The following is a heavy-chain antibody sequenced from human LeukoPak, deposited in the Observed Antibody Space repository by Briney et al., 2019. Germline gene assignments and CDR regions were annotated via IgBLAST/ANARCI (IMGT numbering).Heavy chain of an antibody. CDR3: AREGYYYDSSGPIDY. J-gene: IGHJ4*02. CDR1: GGSISSAPYY. Sequence: SQTLFLTCTVSGGSISSAPYYWRWIRQRPGKGLEWMGYISHSGNTYYNPSLKSRLSISADTSRNQFSLKLRSVTAADTALYFWAREGYYYDSSGPIDYWGQGTRVTVSS. CDR2: ISHSGNT. D-gene: IGHD3-22*01. V-gene: IGHV4-31*03.